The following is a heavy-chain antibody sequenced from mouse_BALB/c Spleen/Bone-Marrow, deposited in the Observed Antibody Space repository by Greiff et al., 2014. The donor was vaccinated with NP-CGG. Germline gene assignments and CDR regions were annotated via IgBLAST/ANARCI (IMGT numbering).Heavy chain of an antibody. J-gene: IGHJ2*01. CDR1: GYTFTSSW. CDR2: IHPNTDNT. D-gene: IGHD2-14*01. V-gene: IGHV1S130*01. CDR3: ARHHRCACYFDH. Sequence: VQLQQSGSVLVRPGASVKLSCKASGYTFTSSWMHWAKQRPGQGLEWIGEIHPNTDNTNYDEKFKGKATLTVDTSSSTAYVDLSSLTSEDSAVYYCARHHRCACYFDHWGQGSTLTVSS.